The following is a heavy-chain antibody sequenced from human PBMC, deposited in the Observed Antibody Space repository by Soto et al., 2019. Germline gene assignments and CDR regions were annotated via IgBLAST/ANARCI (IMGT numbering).Heavy chain of an antibody. Sequence: TLSFTCSVSGTAISSTGYYGSWRRQHPAKSLEWIGYISYNASTYYNPSLKSRVTISVDTSKNQFSLQLSSVTAADTAVYYCARDLDKYYDILNGEHWFDPWGQGTLVTVSS. CDR3: ARDLDKYYDILNGEHWFDP. D-gene: IGHD3-9*01. V-gene: IGHV4-31*03. CDR1: GTAISSTGYY. J-gene: IGHJ5*02. CDR2: ISYNAST.